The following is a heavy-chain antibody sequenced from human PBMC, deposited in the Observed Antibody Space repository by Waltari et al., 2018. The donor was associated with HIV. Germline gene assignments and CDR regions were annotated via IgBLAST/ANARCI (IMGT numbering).Heavy chain of an antibody. CDR3: ARGCLRPTGIAVAGTGNYFDY. V-gene: IGHV3-33*01. Sequence: QVQLVESGGGVVQPGRSLRLSCAASGFTFSSYGMHWVRQAPGKGLEWVAVIWYDGSNKYYADSVKGRFTISRDNSKNTLYLQMNSLRAEDTAVYYCARGCLRPTGIAVAGTGNYFDYWGQGTLVTVSS. D-gene: IGHD6-19*01. CDR2: IWYDGSNK. J-gene: IGHJ4*02. CDR1: GFTFSSYG.